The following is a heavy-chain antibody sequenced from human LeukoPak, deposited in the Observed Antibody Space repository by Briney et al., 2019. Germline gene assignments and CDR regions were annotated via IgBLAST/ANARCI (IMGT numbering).Heavy chain of an antibody. CDR2: MQYDGSDK. CDR3: AKGGIDYYYYYMDV. J-gene: IGHJ6*03. V-gene: IGHV3-30*02. CDR1: GFTFSNYG. Sequence: GGSLRLSCAASGFTFSNYGIHWVRQAPGKGLEWVTFMQYDGSDKFYADSVKGRFTISRDNSKNTLYLQMNSLRAEDTAVYYCAKGGIDYYYYYMDVWGKGTTVTVSS.